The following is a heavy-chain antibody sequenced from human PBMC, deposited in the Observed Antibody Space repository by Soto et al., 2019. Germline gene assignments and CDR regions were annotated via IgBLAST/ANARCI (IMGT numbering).Heavy chain of an antibody. CDR3: ARDKGYCSDTSCPDFDY. V-gene: IGHV1-2*04. J-gene: IGHJ4*02. D-gene: IGHD2-15*01. Sequence: GASVKVSCKASGYTFTGYYMHWVRQAPGQGIEWMGWINPNIGGTNYAKKFQGWFTIAMDTSISTAYMELNRLRSDDTAVYYCARDKGYCSDTSCPDFDYWGQGTLVTVSS. CDR1: GYTFTGYY. CDR2: INPNIGGT.